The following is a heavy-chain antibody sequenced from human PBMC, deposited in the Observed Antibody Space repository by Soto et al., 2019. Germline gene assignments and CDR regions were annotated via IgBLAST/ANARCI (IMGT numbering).Heavy chain of an antibody. CDR3: AKFGGDVSRYVDCLPPFDH. J-gene: IGHJ4*02. CDR2: ISVSGEFT. D-gene: IGHD3-9*01. CDR1: GFTFSTYA. V-gene: IGHV3-23*01. Sequence: EVQLLESGGGLVQPGGSLRLSCVASGFTFSTYAMSWVRQAPGKGLEWVSAISVSGEFTYYADSVTGRFTISRGNYKNTLFLQMSSLRVEDPAVYYCAKFGGDVSRYVDCLPPFDHWGQGTLVTVSS.